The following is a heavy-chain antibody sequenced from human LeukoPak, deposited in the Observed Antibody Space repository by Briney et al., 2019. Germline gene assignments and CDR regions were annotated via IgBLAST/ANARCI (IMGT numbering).Heavy chain of an antibody. D-gene: IGHD3-22*01. J-gene: IGHJ4*02. Sequence: SETLSLTCTVSGGSISSYYWSWIRQPPGKGLEWIGYIYNSGNTNYNPSLKSRVTLSVDTSKNQLSLKLSSVTAADTAVYYCARGPHERSGYPDDWGQGTLVTVSS. CDR1: GGSISSYY. CDR3: ARGPHERSGYPDD. V-gene: IGHV4-59*08. CDR2: IYNSGNT.